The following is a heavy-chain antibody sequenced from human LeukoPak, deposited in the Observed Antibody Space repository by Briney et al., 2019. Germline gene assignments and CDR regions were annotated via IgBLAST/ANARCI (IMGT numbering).Heavy chain of an antibody. D-gene: IGHD2-15*01. CDR2: IYYSGST. CDR3: ARVFRGVVAFPNDAFDI. J-gene: IGHJ3*02. V-gene: IGHV4-39*07. CDR1: GGSISSSSYY. Sequence: KASETLSLTCTVSGGSISSSSYYWGWIRQPPGKGLEWIGSIYYSGSTNYNPSLKSGVTISVDTSKNQFSLKLSSVTAAETAVYYCARVFRGVVAFPNDAFDIWGQGTMVTVSS.